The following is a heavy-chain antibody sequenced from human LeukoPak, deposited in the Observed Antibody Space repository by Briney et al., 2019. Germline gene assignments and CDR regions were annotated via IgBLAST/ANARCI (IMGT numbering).Heavy chain of an antibody. CDR2: ISSSSSYI. D-gene: IGHD6-19*01. V-gene: IGHV3-21*01. Sequence: PGGSLRLSCAASGFTFSSYSMNWVRQAPGKGLEWVSSISSSSSYIYYADSVKGRFTISRDNAKNSLYLQMNSLRAEDTAVYYCARDLDEWDGEQWLGPGGVDYWGQGTLVTVSS. CDR3: ARDLDEWDGEQWLGPGGVDY. CDR1: GFTFSSYS. J-gene: IGHJ4*02.